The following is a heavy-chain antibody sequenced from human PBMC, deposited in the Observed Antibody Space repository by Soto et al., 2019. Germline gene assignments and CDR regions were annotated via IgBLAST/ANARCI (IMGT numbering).Heavy chain of an antibody. J-gene: IGHJ5*02. CDR3: ARVWTTVTNWFDP. V-gene: IGHV4-59*12. D-gene: IGHD4-17*01. Sequence: SETLSLTCTVSGGSISSYYWSWIRQPPGKGLEWIGYIYYSGSTNYNPSLKSRVTISVDTSKNQFSLKLSSVTAADTAVYYCARVWTTVTNWFDPWGQGTLVTVSS. CDR1: GGSISSYY. CDR2: IYYSGST.